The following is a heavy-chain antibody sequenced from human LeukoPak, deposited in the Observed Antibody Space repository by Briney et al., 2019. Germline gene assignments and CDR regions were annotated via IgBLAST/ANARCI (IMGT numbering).Heavy chain of an antibody. V-gene: IGHV3-23*01. Sequence: PGGSLRLSCAASACSCSTGRMGWGGQAPGKGLEWVSLITDNGGRTYNADSVKGRFTNSTDNSKNTRYLQMSSLRVEDTAIYDCLKERQQTTAVASWGQGTLVTVSS. J-gene: IGHJ5*01. CDR3: LKERQQTTAVAS. CDR2: ITDNGGRT. D-gene: IGHD4-17*01. CDR1: ACSCSTGR.